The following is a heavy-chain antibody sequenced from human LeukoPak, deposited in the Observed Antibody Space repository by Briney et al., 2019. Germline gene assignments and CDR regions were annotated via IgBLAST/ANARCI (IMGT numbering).Heavy chain of an antibody. D-gene: IGHD4-17*01. CDR3: AKVPSDYGEMTFDY. Sequence: PGGSLRLSCAASGFTVSSNYMSWVRQAPGKGLEWVSAISGSGGSTYYADSVKGRFTISRDNSKNTLYLQMNSLRAEDTAVYYCAKVPSDYGEMTFDYWGQGTLVTVSS. CDR2: ISGSGGST. J-gene: IGHJ4*02. V-gene: IGHV3-23*01. CDR1: GFTVSSNY.